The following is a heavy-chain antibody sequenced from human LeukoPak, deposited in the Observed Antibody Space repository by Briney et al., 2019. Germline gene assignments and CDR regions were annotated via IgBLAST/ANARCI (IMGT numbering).Heavy chain of an antibody. CDR1: GFTFSSYG. J-gene: IGHJ4*02. V-gene: IGHV3-30*18. Sequence: PGRSLRLSCAASGFTFSSYGMHWVRQAPGKGLEWVALISNDGSYQYYADSVKGRFTISRDNSKNTLYLQMNSLRAEDTAVYYCAKDHLPRRRYFDWLKYYFDYWGQGTLVTVSS. CDR2: ISNDGSYQ. CDR3: AKDHLPRRRYFDWLKYYFDY. D-gene: IGHD3-9*01.